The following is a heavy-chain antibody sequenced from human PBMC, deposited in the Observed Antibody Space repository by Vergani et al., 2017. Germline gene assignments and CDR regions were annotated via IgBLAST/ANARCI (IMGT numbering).Heavy chain of an antibody. V-gene: IGHV1-3*01. CDR1: GYTFTSYY. J-gene: IGHJ5*02. D-gene: IGHD3-16*02. CDR2: INAGNGNT. CDR3: AKEYYDYVWGSYRFVNWFDP. Sequence: VPLVQSGAEVKKPGASVKVSCKASGYTFTSYYMHWVRQAPGQGLGWMGWINAGNGNTKYSQKFQGRVTITRDTSASTSYMELSSLRAEDTAVYYCAKEYYDYVWGSYRFVNWFDPWGQGTLVTVSS.